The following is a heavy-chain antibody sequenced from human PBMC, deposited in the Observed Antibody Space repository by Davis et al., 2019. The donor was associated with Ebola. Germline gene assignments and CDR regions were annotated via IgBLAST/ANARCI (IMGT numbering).Heavy chain of an antibody. D-gene: IGHD6-13*01. Sequence: GESLKISCAASGFTFSSYAMSWVRQAPGKGLEWVSAISGSGGSTYYADSVKGRFTISRDNSKNTLYLQMNSLRAEDTAVYYCAKAEQQLAPPYYFDYWGQGTLVTVSS. CDR2: ISGSGGST. CDR1: GFTFSSYA. CDR3: AKAEQQLAPPYYFDY. V-gene: IGHV3-23*01. J-gene: IGHJ4*02.